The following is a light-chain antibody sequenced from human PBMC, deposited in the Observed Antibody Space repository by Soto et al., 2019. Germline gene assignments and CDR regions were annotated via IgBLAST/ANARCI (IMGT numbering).Light chain of an antibody. Sequence: QSVLTQPPSASGTPGQRVTISCSGSSSNIGSNYVYWYQQLPGTAPKLLIYRNNQRPSGVPDRFSGSKSGTSASPAISGLRSEDEADYYCAAWDDSLSGRGVFGGGTKLTVL. CDR1: SSNIGSNY. CDR3: AAWDDSLSGRGV. CDR2: RNN. V-gene: IGLV1-47*01. J-gene: IGLJ3*02.